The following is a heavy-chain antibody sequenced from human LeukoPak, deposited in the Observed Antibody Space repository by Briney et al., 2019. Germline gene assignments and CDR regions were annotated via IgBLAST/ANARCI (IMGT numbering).Heavy chain of an antibody. V-gene: IGHV3-21*01. D-gene: IGHD5-18*01. CDR3: ARATAMVRRAFDI. CDR2: ISSSSSFI. J-gene: IGHJ3*02. Sequence: GSLRLSCAASGFTFSSYSMNWVRQAPGKGLEWVSSISSSSSFIYYADSVKGRFTISRDNAKNSLYLQMNSLRAEDTAVYYCARATAMVRRAFDIWGQGTMVTVSS. CDR1: GFTFSSYS.